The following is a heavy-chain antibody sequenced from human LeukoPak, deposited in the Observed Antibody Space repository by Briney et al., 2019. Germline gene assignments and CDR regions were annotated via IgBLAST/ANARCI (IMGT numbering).Heavy chain of an antibody. Sequence: SVKVSCKASGGTFSSYAISWVRQAPGQGLEWMGGIIPIFGTANYAQKFQGRVTITADESTSTAYMELGSLRAEDTAVYYCARRDGVDTYYYDSSVAFDIWGQGTMVTVSS. CDR1: GGTFSSYA. CDR3: ARRDGVDTYYYDSSVAFDI. D-gene: IGHD3-22*01. J-gene: IGHJ3*02. V-gene: IGHV1-69*13. CDR2: IIPIFGTA.